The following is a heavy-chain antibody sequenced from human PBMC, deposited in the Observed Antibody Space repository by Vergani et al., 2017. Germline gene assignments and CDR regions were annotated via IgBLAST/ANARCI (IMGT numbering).Heavy chain of an antibody. J-gene: IGHJ4*02. CDR3: AKDSGSSTSCLIDY. V-gene: IGHV3-9*01. CDR1: GFTFDDYA. Sequence: EVQLVESGGGLVQPGRSLRLSCAASGFTFDDYAMHWVRQAPGKGLEWVSGISWNSGSIGYADSVKGRFTISRDNAKNSLYLQMNSLRAEETALYYCAKDSGSSTSCLIDYWGQGTLVTVSS. CDR2: ISWNSGSI. D-gene: IGHD2-2*01.